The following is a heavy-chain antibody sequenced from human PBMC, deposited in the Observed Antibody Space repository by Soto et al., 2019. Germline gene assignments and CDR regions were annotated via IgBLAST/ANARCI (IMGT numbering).Heavy chain of an antibody. Sequence: PGGSLRLSCAASGFTFSSYSMNWVRQAPGKGLEWVSSISSSSSYIYYADSVKGRFTISRDNAKNSLYLQMNSLRAEDTAVYYCARTTYYYDSSGYLPDYWGQGTLVTVSS. V-gene: IGHV3-21*01. J-gene: IGHJ4*02. CDR2: ISSSSSYI. D-gene: IGHD3-22*01. CDR1: GFTFSSYS. CDR3: ARTTYYYDSSGYLPDY.